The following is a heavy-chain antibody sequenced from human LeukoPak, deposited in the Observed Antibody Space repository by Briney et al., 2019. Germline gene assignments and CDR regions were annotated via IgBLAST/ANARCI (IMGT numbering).Heavy chain of an antibody. Sequence: GGSLRLSCAASGFTVSNNYMSWVRQAPGKGLEWVSVIYSGGSTYYADSVKGRFTISRDNSKNTLYLQMNSLRAEDTAVYYCARVSGSYYFDYWGQGTLVTVSS. J-gene: IGHJ4*02. CDR1: GFTVSNNY. CDR3: ARVSGSYYFDY. D-gene: IGHD1-26*01. V-gene: IGHV3-53*01. CDR2: IYSGGST.